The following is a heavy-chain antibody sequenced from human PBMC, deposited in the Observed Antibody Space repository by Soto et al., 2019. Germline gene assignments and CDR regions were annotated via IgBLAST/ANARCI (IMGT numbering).Heavy chain of an antibody. V-gene: IGHV3-11*01. CDR3: ARFSGHDVFDI. D-gene: IGHD3-3*02. CDR2: ISSSGTST. CDR1: GFTFIDSY. Sequence: GGSLRLSCAASGFTFIDSYMSWIRQAPGKGLEWVSYISSSGTSTYYADSVKGRFTISRDNAENSLYLQMNRLRAEDTAVYFCARFSGHDVFDIWGQGTMVTVSS. J-gene: IGHJ3*02.